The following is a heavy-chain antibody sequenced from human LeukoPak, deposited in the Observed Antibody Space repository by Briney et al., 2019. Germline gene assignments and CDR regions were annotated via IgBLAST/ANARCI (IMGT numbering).Heavy chain of an antibody. CDR3: AKDRIVGAKETYYYYYMDV. CDR2: IRYDGSNK. Sequence: GGSLRLSCAASGFTFSSYGMHWVRQAPGKGLEWVAFIRYDGSNKYYADSVKGRFTISRDNSKNTLYLQMNSLRAEDTAVYYCAKDRIVGAKETYYYYYMDVWGKGTTVTVSS. CDR1: GFTFSSYG. D-gene: IGHD1-26*01. J-gene: IGHJ6*03. V-gene: IGHV3-30*02.